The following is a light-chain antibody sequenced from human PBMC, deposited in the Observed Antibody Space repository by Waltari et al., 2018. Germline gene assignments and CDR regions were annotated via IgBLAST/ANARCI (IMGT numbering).Light chain of an antibody. J-gene: IGKJ5*01. V-gene: IGKV3-15*01. Sequence: EIVMTQSPAPLSVSPGERATLSCRASQSISTNLAWYQQKPGQAPRLLIYGASTRATGCPARFSGSGFGTEFTLTISSLRSEDFAVYYCQHYHNWPPITCGQGTRLE. CDR2: GAS. CDR1: QSISTN. CDR3: QHYHNWPPIT.